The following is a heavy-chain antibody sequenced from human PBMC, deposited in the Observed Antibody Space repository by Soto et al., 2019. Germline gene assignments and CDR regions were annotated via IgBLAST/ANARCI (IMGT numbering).Heavy chain of an antibody. CDR2: ISYDGSNE. Sequence: QVQLVESGGGVVQPGRSPRLSCAASGFTFTIYAIHWVRQAPGKGLEWVAVISYDGSNEFYGDSVKGRFSISRDNSKNTVYLQMNSLSAEATAVYHGARDRTLDSSGWNTGLDYWGRGTLVTVSS. CDR3: ARDRTLDSSGWNTGLDY. V-gene: IGHV3-30-3*01. D-gene: IGHD6-19*01. CDR1: GFTFTIYA. J-gene: IGHJ4*02.